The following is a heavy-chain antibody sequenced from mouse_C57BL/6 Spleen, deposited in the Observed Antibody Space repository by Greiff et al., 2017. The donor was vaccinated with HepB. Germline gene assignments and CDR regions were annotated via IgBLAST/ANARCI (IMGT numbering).Heavy chain of an antibody. CDR3: ARGLYYYGSSYAMDY. CDR1: GYTFTSYW. D-gene: IGHD1-1*01. CDR2: IYPGSGST. V-gene: IGHV1-55*01. J-gene: IGHJ4*01. Sequence: QVQLQQPGAELVKPGASVKMSCKASGYTFTSYWITWVKQRPGQGLEWIGDIYPGSGSTNYNEKFKSKATLTVDTSSSTAYMQLSSLTSEDSAVYYCARGLYYYGSSYAMDYWGQGTSVNVSS.